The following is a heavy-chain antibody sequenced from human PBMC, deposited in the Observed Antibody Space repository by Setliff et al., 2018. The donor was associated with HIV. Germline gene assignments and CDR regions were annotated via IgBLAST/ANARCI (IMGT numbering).Heavy chain of an antibody. CDR3: AREMLAGAKDDAFDI. D-gene: IGHD1-26*01. Sequence: ASVKVSCKASGGTFSSYAISWVRQAPGQGLERMGWINPNSGGTNYAHTFQGWVTMTRDTSINTAYLELNKLMSDDTAVYYCAREMLAGAKDDAFDIWGQGTRVTVSS. CDR1: GGTFSSYA. V-gene: IGHV1-2*04. CDR2: INPNSGGT. J-gene: IGHJ3*02.